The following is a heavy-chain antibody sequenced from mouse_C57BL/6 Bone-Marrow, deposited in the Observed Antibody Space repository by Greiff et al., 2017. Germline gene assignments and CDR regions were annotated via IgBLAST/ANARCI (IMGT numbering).Heavy chain of an antibody. V-gene: IGHV1-9*01. J-gene: IGHJ4*01. Sequence: VQLQQSGAELMKPGASVKLSCKATGYTFTGYWIEWVKQRPGHGLEWIGEILPGSGSTNYNEKFKGKATFTADTSSNTAYMQLSSLITEDSAIYYCARGGYDGYHYAMDDWGQGTSVTVSS. CDR3: ARGGYDGYHYAMDD. CDR1: GYTFTGYW. D-gene: IGHD2-3*01. CDR2: ILPGSGST.